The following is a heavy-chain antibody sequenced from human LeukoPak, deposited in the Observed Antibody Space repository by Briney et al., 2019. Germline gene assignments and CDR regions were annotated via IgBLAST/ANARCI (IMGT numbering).Heavy chain of an antibody. J-gene: IGHJ3*02. CDR1: GFTFSSYA. CDR3: VKSERGWLRLGDAFDI. D-gene: IGHD5-12*01. Sequence: GGSLRLSCSASGFTFSSYAMHWVRQAPGKGLEYVPGISSNGGSTYYADSVKGRFTISRDNSKNTLYLQMSSLRAEDTAVYYCVKSERGWLRLGDAFDIWGQGTMVTVSS. V-gene: IGHV3-64D*06. CDR2: ISSNGGST.